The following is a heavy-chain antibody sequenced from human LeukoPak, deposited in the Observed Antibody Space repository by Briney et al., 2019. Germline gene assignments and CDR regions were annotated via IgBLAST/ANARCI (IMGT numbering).Heavy chain of an antibody. D-gene: IGHD1-7*01. CDR3: AKESGHNWNYAAFDYYYYMDV. CDR1: GFTFSSYG. V-gene: IGHV3-33*06. CDR2: IWYDGSNK. J-gene: IGHJ6*03. Sequence: GGSLRLSCAASGFTFSSYGMHWVRQAPGKGLEWVAVIWYDGSNKYYAASVKGRFTISRDNSKNTLYLQMNSLRAEDTAVYYCAKESGHNWNYAAFDYYYYMDVWGKGTTVTVSS.